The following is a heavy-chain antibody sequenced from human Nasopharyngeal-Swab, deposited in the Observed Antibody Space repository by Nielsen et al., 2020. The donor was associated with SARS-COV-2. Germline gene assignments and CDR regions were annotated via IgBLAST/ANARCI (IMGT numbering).Heavy chain of an antibody. V-gene: IGHV3-7*01. J-gene: IGHJ4*02. D-gene: IGHD2-2*01. Sequence: GGSLRRSCAASGFTFSSYWMSWVRQAPGKGLEWVAHIKQSGSGQYYVGSVKGRFTISRDNAKNSLSLQMNSLRAEDTAVYYCARYCSTTSCPRGFDYWGQGTLVTVSS. CDR1: GFTFSSYW. CDR3: ARYCSTTSCPRGFDY. CDR2: IKQSGSGQ.